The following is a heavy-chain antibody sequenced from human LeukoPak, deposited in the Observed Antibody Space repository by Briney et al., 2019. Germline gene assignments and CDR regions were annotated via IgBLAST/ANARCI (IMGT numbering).Heavy chain of an antibody. V-gene: IGHV3-30*02. CDR3: AKVRSRDITGTTGWFDP. J-gene: IGHJ5*02. CDR1: GFTFSSYG. Sequence: GSLRLSCAASGFTFSSYGMHWVRQAPGKGLEWVAFIRYDGSNKYYADSVKGRFTISRDNSKNTLYLQMNSLRAEDTAVYYCAKVRSRDITGTTGWFDPWGQGTLVTVSS. D-gene: IGHD1-7*01. CDR2: IRYDGSNK.